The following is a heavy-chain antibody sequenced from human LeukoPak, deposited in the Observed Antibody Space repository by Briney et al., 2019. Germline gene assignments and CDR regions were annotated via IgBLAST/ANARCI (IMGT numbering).Heavy chain of an antibody. Sequence: PGGSLRLSCAASRFNFSNYHMNWVRQAPGKGLEWVSSIRGSGSYTFYADSVKGRFTISRDNAKDSLFLQMNNLRAEDTAVYYCAKRGIAARLSLYYFDYWGQGTLVTVSS. D-gene: IGHD6-13*01. CDR2: IRGSGSYT. J-gene: IGHJ4*02. CDR1: RFNFSNYH. V-gene: IGHV3-21*01. CDR3: AKRGIAARLSLYYFDY.